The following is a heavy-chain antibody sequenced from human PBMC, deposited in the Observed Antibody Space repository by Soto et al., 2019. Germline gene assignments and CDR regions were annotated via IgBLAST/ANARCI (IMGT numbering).Heavy chain of an antibody. Sequence: QITLNESGPTVVRPTETLTLTCRFSGFSLTTSGVGVGWIRQSPGRAPEWLALIYWDDDKRYSASLKSRLTTTKATSKNQVFLTVSDLDPADTATYYCAQGVLRPVFGLVTTTAIFFDFWGQGPPVAVSS. J-gene: IGHJ4*02. CDR2: IYWDDDK. CDR1: GFSLTTSGVG. CDR3: AQGVLRPVFGLVTTTAIFFDF. V-gene: IGHV2-5*02. D-gene: IGHD3-3*01.